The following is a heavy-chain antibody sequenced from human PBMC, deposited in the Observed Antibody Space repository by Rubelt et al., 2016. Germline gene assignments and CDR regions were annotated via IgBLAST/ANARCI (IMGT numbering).Heavy chain of an antibody. V-gene: IGHV3-48*02. Sequence: GGGLEWVSYITNSGSIIYYADSVKGRFTISRDNAKNSLYLQMNSLRDDDTAVYYCARVSGGKPSSSAEYFQHWGQGTLVTVSS. D-gene: IGHD4-23*01. J-gene: IGHJ1*01. CDR3: ARVSGGKPSSSAEYFQH. CDR2: ITNSGSII.